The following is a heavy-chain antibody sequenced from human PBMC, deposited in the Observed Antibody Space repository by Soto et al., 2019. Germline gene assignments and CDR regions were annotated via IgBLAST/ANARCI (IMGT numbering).Heavy chain of an antibody. CDR3: ARETLRDAIDI. V-gene: IGHV3-48*03. CDR1: GFDFRSYE. Sequence: GFGDPVPHLRLSCVASGFDFRSYEMNWVRQAPGKGLEWVSNIRANDESIYYADSVKGRVSVSRDNAKNSLFLEMNSLRVDDTAVYYCARETLRDAIDIWGQGTMVTVSS. J-gene: IGHJ3*02. CDR2: IRANDESI.